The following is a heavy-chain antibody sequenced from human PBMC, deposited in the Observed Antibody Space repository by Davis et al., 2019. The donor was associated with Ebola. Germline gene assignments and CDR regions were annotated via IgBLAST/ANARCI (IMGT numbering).Heavy chain of an antibody. CDR3: ARSPPGLRFLEWLFFDY. V-gene: IGHV2-26*01. D-gene: IGHD3-3*01. Sequence: SGPTLVKPTETLTLTCTVSGFSLSNARMGVSWIRQPPGKALEWLAHIFSNDEKSYSTSLKSRLTISKDTSKSQVVLTMTNMDPVDTATYYCARSPPGLRFLEWLFFDYWGQGTLVTVSS. J-gene: IGHJ4*02. CDR2: IFSNDEK. CDR1: GFSLSNARMG.